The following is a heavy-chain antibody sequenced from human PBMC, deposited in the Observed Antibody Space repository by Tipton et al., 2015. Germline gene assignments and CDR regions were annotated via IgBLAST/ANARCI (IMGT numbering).Heavy chain of an antibody. CDR2: IFYTGST. CDR3: ARDGYNSNYFYY. Sequence: TLSLTCTVSGGAITSDGFYWRWIRQHPGKGLEWIGYIFYTGSTYYSPSLKSRATLSVDTSKNQFSLKLSSVTAADTAVYYCARDGYNSNYFYYWGQGTLVTVSS. V-gene: IGHV4-31*03. D-gene: IGHD5-24*01. CDR1: GGAITSDGFY. J-gene: IGHJ4*02.